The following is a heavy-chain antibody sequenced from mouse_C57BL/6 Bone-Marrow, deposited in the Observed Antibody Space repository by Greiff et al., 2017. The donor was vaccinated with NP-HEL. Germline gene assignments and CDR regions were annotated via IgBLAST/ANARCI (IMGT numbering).Heavy chain of an antibody. CDR1: GYTFTSYW. V-gene: IGHV1-72*01. Sequence: QVQLQQPGAELVKPGASVKLSCKASGYTFTSYWMHWVKQRPGRGLEWIGRIDPNSGGTKYNEKFKSKATLTVDKPSSTAYMQLSSLTSEDSAVYDCARSPVVAYYYAMDYWGQGTSVTVSS. CDR2: IDPNSGGT. CDR3: ARSPVVAYYYAMDY. J-gene: IGHJ4*01. D-gene: IGHD1-1*01.